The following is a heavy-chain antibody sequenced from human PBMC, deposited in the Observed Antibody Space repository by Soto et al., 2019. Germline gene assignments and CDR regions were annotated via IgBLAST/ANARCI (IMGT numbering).Heavy chain of an antibody. D-gene: IGHD6-13*01. V-gene: IGHV3-30*09. J-gene: IGHJ4*02. CDR1: GFIFNDYA. CDR2: ISYGGDNK. CDR3: AKARHSTSWYGLEADF. Sequence: QVQLVESGGGVVQPGRSLRLSCAASGFIFNDYAMHWVRQAPGKGLEWVAVISYGGDNKYYADSVRGRFAISRDNLKNMLDLQMNSLNPEDTAVYHCAKARHSTSWYGLEADFWGQGTLVTVSS.